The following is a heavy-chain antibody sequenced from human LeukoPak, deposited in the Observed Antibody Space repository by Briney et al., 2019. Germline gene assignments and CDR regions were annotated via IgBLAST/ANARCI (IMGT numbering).Heavy chain of an antibody. CDR2: IIPMFGTA. J-gene: IGHJ6*02. CDR3: AREPVDMITFGGNYYYYGMDV. V-gene: IGHV1-69*06. Sequence: SVKVSCKASGGTFTSYGISWVRQAPGQGLEWMGGIIPMFGTANYAQKFQGRVTITADKSTSTAYMELSSLRSEDTAVYYCAREPVDMITFGGNYYYYGMDVWGQGTTVTVSS. D-gene: IGHD3-16*01. CDR1: GGTFTSYG.